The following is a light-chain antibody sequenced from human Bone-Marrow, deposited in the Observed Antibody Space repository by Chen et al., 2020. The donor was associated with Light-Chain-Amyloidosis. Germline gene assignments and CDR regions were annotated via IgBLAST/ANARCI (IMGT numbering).Light chain of an antibody. V-gene: IGKV3-20*01. CDR3: QQYGTSPLT. J-gene: IGKJ4*01. Sequence: EIVLTQSPGTLSLSPGEGANLSCRASQTISSNYLTWYQQKFGQAPRLLIYGSSSRATGIPDRFTGSGSGTDFTFTINRLEPEDFAMYYCQQYGTSPLTFGGGTKVEIK. CDR1: QTISSNY. CDR2: GSS.